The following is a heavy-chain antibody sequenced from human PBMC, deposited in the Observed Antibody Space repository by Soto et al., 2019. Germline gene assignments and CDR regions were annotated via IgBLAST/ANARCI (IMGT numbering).Heavy chain of an antibody. V-gene: IGHV3-23*01. CDR1: GFTLNNYA. CDR3: AQEIAASATLWLAP. D-gene: IGHD6-13*01. CDR2: ITSTGDT. J-gene: IGHJ5*02. Sequence: EVQLLESGGGLVQPGGSLRLSCAASGFTLNNYAINWVRQAPGKGLEWVSAITSTGDTYYLDAVKGRFTISRDNSKNTLYLQMKSLRDEDTAVYYCAQEIAASATLWLAPWGQGTLVTVSS.